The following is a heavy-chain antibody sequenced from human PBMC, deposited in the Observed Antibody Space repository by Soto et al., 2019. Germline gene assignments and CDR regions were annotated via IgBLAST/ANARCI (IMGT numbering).Heavy chain of an antibody. CDR3: ARSDYDILTGPIDY. CDR2: IIPIFGTA. CDR1: GGTFSSYA. D-gene: IGHD3-9*01. V-gene: IGHV1-69*13. Sequence: SVKVSCKASGGTFSSYAISWVRQAPGQGLEWMGGIIPIFGTANYAQKFQGRVTITADESTSTAYMELSSLRSEDTAVYYCARSDYDILTGPIDYWGQGTLATVSS. J-gene: IGHJ4*02.